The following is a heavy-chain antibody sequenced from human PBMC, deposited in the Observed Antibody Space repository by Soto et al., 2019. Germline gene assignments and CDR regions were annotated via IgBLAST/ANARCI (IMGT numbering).Heavy chain of an antibody. CDR3: ASTDMDV. CDR1: GGTFSSCT. V-gene: IGHV1-69*02. CDR2: IIPMIGIA. Sequence: ASVKVSCESSGGTFSSCTISWLRHAPGEGLQWMGRIIPMIGIANYAEKFQGRVTITADKSTSTAYMELSSLRSEDTVVYYFASTDMDVWGKGTTVTVSS. J-gene: IGHJ6*03.